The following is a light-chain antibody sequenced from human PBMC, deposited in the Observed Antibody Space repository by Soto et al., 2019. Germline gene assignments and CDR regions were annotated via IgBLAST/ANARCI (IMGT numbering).Light chain of an antibody. CDR2: GNS. V-gene: IGLV1-40*01. CDR1: SSNIGAGYD. CDR3: QSYDSSLSVYYV. J-gene: IGLJ1*01. Sequence: QSVLTQPPSVSGAPGQRVTISCTGSSSNIGAGYDVHWYQQLPGTAPKLLIHGNSNRPSGVPDRFSGSKSGTSASLAITGLQAEDEADYYCQSYDSSLSVYYVFGTGTKLTVL.